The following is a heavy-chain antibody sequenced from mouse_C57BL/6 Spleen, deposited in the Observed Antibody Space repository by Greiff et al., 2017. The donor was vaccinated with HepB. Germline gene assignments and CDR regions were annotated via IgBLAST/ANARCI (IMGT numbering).Heavy chain of an antibody. V-gene: IGHV5-2*01. D-gene: IGHD2-5*01. CDR1: EYEFPSHD. J-gene: IGHJ4*01. Sequence: DVHLVESGGGLVQPGESLKLSCESNEYEFPSHDMSWVRKTPEKRLELVAAINSDGGSTYYPDTMERRFIISRDNTKKTLYLQMSSLRSEDTALYYCARLGSNYGGAMDYWGQGTSVTDSS. CDR2: INSDGGST. CDR3: ARLGSNYGGAMDY.